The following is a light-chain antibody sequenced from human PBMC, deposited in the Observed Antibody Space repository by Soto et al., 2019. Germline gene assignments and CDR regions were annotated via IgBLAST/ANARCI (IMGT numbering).Light chain of an antibody. CDR3: QQYIDWPPGT. V-gene: IGKV3-15*01. J-gene: IGKJ1*01. Sequence: EIVMTQSPATLSVSPGDRATLSCRASQSVGNNLAWYQQKPGQAPRLLIYGASTRATSIPARFSGSGSGTEFTLTISSLQSEDFAVYYCQQYIDWPPGTFGQGTAVEIK. CDR2: GAS. CDR1: QSVGNN.